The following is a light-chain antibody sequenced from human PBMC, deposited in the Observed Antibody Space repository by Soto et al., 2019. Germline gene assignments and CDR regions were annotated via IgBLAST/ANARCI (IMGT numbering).Light chain of an antibody. CDR3: SSYTSSSTPLV. Sequence: QSALTQPASGSGSPGQSITISCTGTSSDVGGYNYVSWYQQHPGKAPKLMIYEVSNRPSGVSNRFSGSKSGNTASLTISGLQAEDEADYYCSSYTSSSTPLVFGTGTKLTVL. V-gene: IGLV2-14*01. CDR2: EVS. J-gene: IGLJ1*01. CDR1: SSDVGGYNY.